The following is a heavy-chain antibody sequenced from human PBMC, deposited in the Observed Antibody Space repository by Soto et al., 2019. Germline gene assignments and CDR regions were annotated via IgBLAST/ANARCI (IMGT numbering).Heavy chain of an antibody. Sequence: ASVKVSCKASRSTFTNFYLHWVRQAPGQRPEWMGWINNGGGTIYAQKFQGRLTMTRDTSITTAYMELSRLSSDDTAVYYCATIHPESLLPEYFFDYWGQGTLVTVSS. CDR2: INNGGGT. D-gene: IGHD3-3*01. CDR1: RSTFTNFY. J-gene: IGHJ4*02. CDR3: ATIHPESLLPEYFFDY. V-gene: IGHV1-2*02.